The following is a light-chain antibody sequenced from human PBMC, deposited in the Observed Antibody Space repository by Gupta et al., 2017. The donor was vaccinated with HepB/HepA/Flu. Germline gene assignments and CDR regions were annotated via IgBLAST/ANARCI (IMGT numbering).Light chain of an antibody. CDR2: GAS. Sequence: EIVLTQSPGTLFLSPGERATLSCRASQIISSTYLAWYQQKPGQAPRLFIYGASSRATGIPDRFSGSGSGTEFNLTISRLEPEDFAVYYCQQEGNSPRTFGQGTKVEVK. J-gene: IGKJ1*01. CDR1: QIISSTY. V-gene: IGKV3-20*01. CDR3: QQEGNSPRT.